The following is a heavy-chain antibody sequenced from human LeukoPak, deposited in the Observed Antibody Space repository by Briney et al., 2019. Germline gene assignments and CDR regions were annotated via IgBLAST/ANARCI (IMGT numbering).Heavy chain of an antibody. CDR3: AKDGGYSSGWYFDY. D-gene: IGHD6-19*01. V-gene: IGHV3-30*18. CDR2: ISYDGSNK. CDR1: GFTFSSYG. Sequence: GGSLRLSCAASGFTFSSYGMHWLRQAPGKGLEWVAVISYDGSNKYYADSGKGRFTISRDNSKNTLYLQMNSLRAEDTAVYYCAKDGGYSSGWYFDYWGQGTLVTVSS. J-gene: IGHJ4*02.